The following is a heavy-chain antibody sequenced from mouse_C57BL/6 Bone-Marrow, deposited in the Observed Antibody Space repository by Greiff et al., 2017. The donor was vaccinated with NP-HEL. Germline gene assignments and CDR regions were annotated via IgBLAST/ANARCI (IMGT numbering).Heavy chain of an antibody. V-gene: IGHV1-69*01. CDR2: IDPSDSYT. D-gene: IGHD2-4*01. J-gene: IGHJ2*01. CDR3: ARNYEGDY. Sequence: QVQLQQPGAELVMPGASVKLSCKASGYTFTSYWMHWVKQRPGQGLEWIGEIDPSDSYTNYNQKFKGKSTLTVDKSSSTAYMQLSSLTSEDSAVYYCARNYEGDYWGQGTTLTVSS. CDR1: GYTFTSYW.